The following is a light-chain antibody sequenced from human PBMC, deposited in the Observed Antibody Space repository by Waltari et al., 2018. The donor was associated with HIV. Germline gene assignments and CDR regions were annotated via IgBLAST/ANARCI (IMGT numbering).Light chain of an antibody. Sequence: SVLTRPPSVPGAPGPRGPLPCPGSSSNIGAGYAVHWYQQRTGTAPKPLIYANINRPTGGPDRFSGSKSGSSASLAITGLQAEDEAHYYCQSFDSSLTTSGVIFGGGTKLTVL. CDR1: SSNIGAGYA. CDR3: QSFDSSLTTSGVI. V-gene: IGLV1-40*01. J-gene: IGLJ2*01. CDR2: ANI.